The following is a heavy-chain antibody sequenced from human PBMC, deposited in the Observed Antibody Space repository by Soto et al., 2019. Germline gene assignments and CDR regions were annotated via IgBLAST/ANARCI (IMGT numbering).Heavy chain of an antibody. D-gene: IGHD5-12*01. CDR2: IYYSGST. Sequence: SETLSLTCTVSGGSISSGGYYWSWIRQHPGKGLEWIGYIYYSGSTYYNPSLKSRVTISVDTSKNQFSLKLSSVTAADTAVYYCARATGSTGYSGYDYVGALDYWGQGTLVTVSS. CDR1: GGSISSGGYY. CDR3: ARATGSTGYSGYDYVGALDY. V-gene: IGHV4-31*03. J-gene: IGHJ4*02.